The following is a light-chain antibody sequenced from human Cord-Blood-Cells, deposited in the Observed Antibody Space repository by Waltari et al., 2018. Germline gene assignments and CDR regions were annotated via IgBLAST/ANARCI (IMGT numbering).Light chain of an antibody. Sequence: DIVMTQSPDSLAVSLGERAPITCKYSQSVLYSSNNKNYLAWYQHKPGQPPKLLMYWASTRESGVPDRFSVSGSGTDFTLTISSLQAEEVAVYYCQQYYSTPLTFGGGTKVEIK. CDR3: QQYYSTPLT. CDR1: QSVLYSSNNKNY. V-gene: IGKV4-1*01. J-gene: IGKJ4*01. CDR2: WAS.